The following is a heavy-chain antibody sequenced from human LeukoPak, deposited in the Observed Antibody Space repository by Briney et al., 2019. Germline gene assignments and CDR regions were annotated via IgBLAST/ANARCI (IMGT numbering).Heavy chain of an antibody. CDR3: ARGPPIAAAGKTPRLFWY. V-gene: IGHV1-18*01. CDR2: ISAYNGNT. D-gene: IGHD6-13*01. Sequence: ASVKVSCKASGYTFTSYGISWVRQAPGQGLEWMGWISAYNGNTNYAQKLQGRVTMTTDTSTSTAYMELRSLRSDDTAVYYCARGPPIAAAGKTPRLFWYWGQGTLVTVSS. CDR1: GYTFTSYG. J-gene: IGHJ4*02.